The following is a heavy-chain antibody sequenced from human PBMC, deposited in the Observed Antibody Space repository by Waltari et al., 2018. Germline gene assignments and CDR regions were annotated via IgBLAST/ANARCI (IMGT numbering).Heavy chain of an antibody. D-gene: IGHD6-19*01. V-gene: IGHV1-8*01. J-gene: IGHJ4*02. Sequence: QGQLVQSGAEVKKPGASVKVGCKASGYTFTSYDINWVQQPTGPGLEWMGWMNHNSGNTGYAQQFQGRVTMPRNTSIRTAYLEVSSLRSEDTDVYYCARGPMYSSVWYYFDYWGQGNLVTVSS. CDR1: GYTFTSYD. CDR3: ARGPMYSSVWYYFDY. CDR2: MNHNSGNT.